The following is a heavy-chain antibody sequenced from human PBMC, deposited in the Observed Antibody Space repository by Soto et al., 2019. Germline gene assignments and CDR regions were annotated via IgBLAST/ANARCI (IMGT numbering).Heavy chain of an antibody. CDR3: ARGPRSSGSYYYYYGMDV. V-gene: IGHV1-2*04. Sequence: SVKVSCKASGYTFTGYYMHWVRQAPEQGLEWMGWINPNSGGTNYAQKFQGWVTMTRDTSISTAYMELSRLRSDDTAVYYCARGPRSSGSYYYYYGMDVWGQGTTVTVSS. D-gene: IGHD1-26*01. J-gene: IGHJ6*02. CDR2: INPNSGGT. CDR1: GYTFTGYY.